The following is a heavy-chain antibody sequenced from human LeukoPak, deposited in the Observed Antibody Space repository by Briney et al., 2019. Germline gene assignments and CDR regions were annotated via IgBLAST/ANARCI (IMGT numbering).Heavy chain of an antibody. D-gene: IGHD2-2*01. J-gene: IGHJ4*02. CDR1: GGSISSGSYY. CDR2: IYTSGST. V-gene: IGHV4-61*02. CDR3: ARRPDPRWDIVVVPADVLVDY. Sequence: SQTLSLTCTVSGGSISSGSYYWSWIRQPAGKGLEWIGRIYTSGSTNYNPSLKSRVTISVDTSKNQFSLKLSSVTAADTAVYYCARRPDPRWDIVVVPADVLVDYWGQGTLVTVSS.